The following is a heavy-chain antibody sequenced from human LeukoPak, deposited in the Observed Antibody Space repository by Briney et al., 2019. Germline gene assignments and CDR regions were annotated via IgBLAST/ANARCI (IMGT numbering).Heavy chain of an antibody. CDR3: ARTVTGSTLPPKY. V-gene: IGHV1-18*01. Sequence: ASVKVSCKTSGYTFTSYGISWVRQAPGQGLEWMGWISGDNGNTKYAQKLQGRVTMTTDTSTSTAYMELRSLRSDDTAVYCCARTVTGSTLPPKYWGQGTLVTVSS. J-gene: IGHJ4*02. CDR2: ISGDNGNT. CDR1: GYTFTSYG. D-gene: IGHD1-7*01.